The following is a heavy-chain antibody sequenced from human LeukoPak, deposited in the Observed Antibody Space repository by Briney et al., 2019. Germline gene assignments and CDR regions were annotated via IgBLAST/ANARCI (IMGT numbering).Heavy chain of an antibody. CDR1: GFTFSSFA. J-gene: IGHJ5*02. CDR2: ISGSGSPK. V-gene: IGHV3-23*01. D-gene: IGHD1-26*01. Sequence: PGGSLRLSCAASGFTFSSFAMSWVRQAPVKGLELVSTISGSGSPKYFADSVKGRFIISRDNSKNTLYLQMNSLRAEDTAVYYCARQVGASWFDPWGQGTLLTVSS. CDR3: ARQVGASWFDP.